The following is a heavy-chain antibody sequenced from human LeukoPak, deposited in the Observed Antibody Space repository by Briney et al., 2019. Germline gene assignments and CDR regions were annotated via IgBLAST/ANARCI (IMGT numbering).Heavy chain of an antibody. Sequence: SETLSLTCTVSGGSISSYYWSWIRQPPGKGLEWIGYIFYSGSTNYNPSLKSRVTISVDTSKNQFSLKLSSVTAADTAVYYCARWNGALLPGAIDYWGQGTLVTVSS. D-gene: IGHD2-8*01. CDR3: ARWNGALLPGAIDY. CDR2: IFYSGST. V-gene: IGHV4-59*08. J-gene: IGHJ4*02. CDR1: GGSISSYY.